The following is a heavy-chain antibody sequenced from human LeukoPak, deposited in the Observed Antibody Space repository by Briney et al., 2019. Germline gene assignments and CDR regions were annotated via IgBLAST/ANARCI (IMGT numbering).Heavy chain of an antibody. CDR2: ISWNSGSI. Sequence: GGSLRLSCAASGFTFDDYAMHWVRQAPGKGLEWVSGISWNSGSIGYADSVKGRFTISRDNSKNTLYLQMNSLRAEDTAVYYCAKELHYDFWSGYYPYYYYYMDVWGKGTTVTVSS. D-gene: IGHD3-3*01. CDR1: GFTFDDYA. CDR3: AKELHYDFWSGYYPYYYYYMDV. J-gene: IGHJ6*03. V-gene: IGHV3-9*01.